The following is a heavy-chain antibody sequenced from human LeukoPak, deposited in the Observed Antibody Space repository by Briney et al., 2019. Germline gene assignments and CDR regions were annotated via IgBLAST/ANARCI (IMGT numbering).Heavy chain of an antibody. CDR1: GYTFTGYY. Sequence: GASVTVSCKASGYTFTGYYMHWVRQAPGQGFEWMGWINPNTGGANLAQKFQGRVTMTRDTSINTAYMEVSSLTSDDTAVYYCARDRYSGFTYPLDSDYWGQGTLVTVSS. D-gene: IGHD5-18*01. CDR2: INPNTGGA. CDR3: ARDRYSGFTYPLDSDY. J-gene: IGHJ4*02. V-gene: IGHV1-2*02.